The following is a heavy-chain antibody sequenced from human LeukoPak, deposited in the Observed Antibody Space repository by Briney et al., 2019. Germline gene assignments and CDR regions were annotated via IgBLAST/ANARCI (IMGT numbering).Heavy chain of an antibody. CDR3: ARGKETYYYGSGSYYPTTTPDY. Sequence: GGSLRLSCAASGFSFNAYWMAWVRQAPGTGLEWVANINPAGSETFHVDPVKGRFSISRDHAKNLVYLQMNSLRAEDTAVYYCARGKETYYYGSGSYYPTTTPDYWGQGTLVTVSS. J-gene: IGHJ4*02. D-gene: IGHD3-10*01. CDR1: GFSFNAYW. V-gene: IGHV3-7*01. CDR2: INPAGSET.